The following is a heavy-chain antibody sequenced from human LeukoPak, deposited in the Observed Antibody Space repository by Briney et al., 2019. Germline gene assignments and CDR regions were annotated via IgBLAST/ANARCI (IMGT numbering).Heavy chain of an antibody. CDR2: VNWNGGST. CDR3: AKAHSGSYGDYFDY. V-gene: IGHV3-20*04. D-gene: IGHD1-26*01. J-gene: IGHJ4*02. CDR1: GLTFDDYG. Sequence: GGSLRLSCAASGLTFDDYGMSWVRQAPGKGLEWVSGVNWNGGSTGYADSVKGRFTISRDNAKNSLYLQMNSLRAEDTALYYCAKAHSGSYGDYFDYWGQGTLVTVSS.